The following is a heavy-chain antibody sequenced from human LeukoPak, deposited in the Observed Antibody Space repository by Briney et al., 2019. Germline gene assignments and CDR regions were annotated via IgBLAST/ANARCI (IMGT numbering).Heavy chain of an antibody. Sequence: SETLSLTCAVSGGSISSYYWSWIRQPAGMGLEWIGRIYSSGSTNYNPSLKSRVTISVDTSKNQFSLKLSSVTAADTAVYYCARGVPGIAVAGTNAFDIWGQGTMVTVSS. CDR3: ARGVPGIAVAGTNAFDI. CDR2: IYSSGST. CDR1: GGSISSYY. D-gene: IGHD6-19*01. J-gene: IGHJ3*02. V-gene: IGHV4-4*07.